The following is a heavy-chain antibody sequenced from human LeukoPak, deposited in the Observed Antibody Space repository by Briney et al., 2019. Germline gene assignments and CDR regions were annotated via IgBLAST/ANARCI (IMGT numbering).Heavy chain of an antibody. CDR2: ISGSGGST. CDR1: GFTFSSYA. J-gene: IGHJ4*02. CDR3: ATSLNCSSTSCSPGY. Sequence: GGSLRLSCAASGFTFSSYAMSWVRQAPGKGLEWVSAISGSGGSTYYADSVKDRFTISRDNSKNTLYLQMNSLRAEDTAVYYCATSLNCSSTSCSPGYWGQGTLVTVSS. V-gene: IGHV3-23*01. D-gene: IGHD2-2*01.